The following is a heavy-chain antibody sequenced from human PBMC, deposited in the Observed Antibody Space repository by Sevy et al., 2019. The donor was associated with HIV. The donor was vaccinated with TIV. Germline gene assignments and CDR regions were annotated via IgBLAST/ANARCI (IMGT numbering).Heavy chain of an antibody. CDR1: GFTFDDYA. CDR2: ISWNSGSI. V-gene: IGHV3-9*03. Sequence: GGSLRLSCAASGFTFDDYAMHWVRQAPGKGLEWVSSISWNSGSIGYADSVKGRFTISRDNAKNFLYLQMNSLRAEDMAFYYCAKGGNHGDYDAYHFDYWGQGTLVTVSS. J-gene: IGHJ4*02. D-gene: IGHD4-17*01. CDR3: AKGGNHGDYDAYHFDY.